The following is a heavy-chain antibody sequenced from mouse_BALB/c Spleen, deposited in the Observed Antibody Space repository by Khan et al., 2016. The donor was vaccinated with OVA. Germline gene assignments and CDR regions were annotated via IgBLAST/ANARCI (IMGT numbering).Heavy chain of an antibody. Sequence: EVELVESGGGLVQSGGSRKLSCAASGFTFTSYGMHWIRQAPEKGLEWVAYISSDSNTIYYADTVKGRFTIPRDNPKNTLFLQMTSLRSGDTAMYFCATSYFYGYYFDYWGQGTTLTVSS. V-gene: IGHV5-17*02. CDR1: GFTFTSYG. J-gene: IGHJ2*01. CDR3: ATSYFYGYYFDY. CDR2: ISSDSNTI. D-gene: IGHD1-1*01.